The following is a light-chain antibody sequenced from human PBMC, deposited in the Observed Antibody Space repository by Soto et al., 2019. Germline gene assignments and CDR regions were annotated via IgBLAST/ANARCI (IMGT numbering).Light chain of an antibody. CDR2: AAS. V-gene: IGKV1-39*01. CDR3: QQTFSAPVT. CDR1: QSISSY. Sequence: DIQMTQSPSSLSASVGDRVTITCRASQSISSYLNWYQQKPGEAPKILIYAASTLQSGVPSRFSGRGSGPDFRLTIRSLQPEDFATYYCQQTFSAPVTFGQGTRLEIK. J-gene: IGKJ2*01.